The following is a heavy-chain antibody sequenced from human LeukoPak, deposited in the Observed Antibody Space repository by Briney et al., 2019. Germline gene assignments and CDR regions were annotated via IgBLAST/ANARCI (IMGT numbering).Heavy chain of an antibody. J-gene: IGHJ6*03. D-gene: IGHD6-13*01. Sequence: PSETLSLTCTVSGGSISSSSYYWGWIRQPPGKGLEWIGSIYYSGSTYYNPSLKSRVTISVDTSKNQFSLKLSSVTAADTAVYYCARGGGAAAGNYYYYYMDVWGKGTTVTVSS. CDR3: ARGGGAAAGNYYYYYMDV. CDR1: GGSISSSSYY. CDR2: IYYSGST. V-gene: IGHV4-39*07.